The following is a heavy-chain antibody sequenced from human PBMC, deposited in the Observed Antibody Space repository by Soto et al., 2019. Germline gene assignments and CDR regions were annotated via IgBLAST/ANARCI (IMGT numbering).Heavy chain of an antibody. J-gene: IGHJ4*02. CDR1: VGTLSGYA. V-gene: IGHV1-69*13. CDR3: ATNNYYDSSGYYYFDY. D-gene: IGHD3-22*01. CDR2: IIPIFGTT. Sequence: SVKVSCKSPVGTLSGYAISLVRQAPGQGLEWIGGIIPIFGTTKHAQKFHGRVTSTADESTSTVYMDLSRLTSEDTALYYCATNNYYDSSGYYYFDYWGQGTPVTVSS.